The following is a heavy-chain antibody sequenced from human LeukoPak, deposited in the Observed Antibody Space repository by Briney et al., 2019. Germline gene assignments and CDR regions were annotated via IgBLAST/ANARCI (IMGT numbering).Heavy chain of an antibody. CDR1: GGTFSSYA. CDR3: ARDPIGGSSWSGWFDP. D-gene: IGHD6-13*01. Sequence: GASVKVSCKASGGTFSSYAISWVRQAPGQGLEWMGRIIPILGIANYAQKFQGRVTITADKSTSTAYMELRSLRSDDTAVYYCARDPIGGSSWSGWFDPWGQGTLVTVSS. J-gene: IGHJ5*02. CDR2: IIPILGIA. V-gene: IGHV1-69*04.